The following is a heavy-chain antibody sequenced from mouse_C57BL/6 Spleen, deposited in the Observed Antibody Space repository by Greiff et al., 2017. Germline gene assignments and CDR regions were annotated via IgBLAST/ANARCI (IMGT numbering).Heavy chain of an antibody. CDR3: ASPDYYGSSYPYAMDY. D-gene: IGHD1-1*01. V-gene: IGHV1-80*01. CDR2: IYPGDGDT. Sequence: LMESGAELVKPGASVKISCKASGYAFSSYWMNWVKQRPGKGLEWIGQIYPGDGDTNYNGKFKGKATLTADKSSSTAYMQLSSLTSEDSAVYFCASPDYYGSSYPYAMDYWGQGTSVTVSS. J-gene: IGHJ4*01. CDR1: GYAFSSYW.